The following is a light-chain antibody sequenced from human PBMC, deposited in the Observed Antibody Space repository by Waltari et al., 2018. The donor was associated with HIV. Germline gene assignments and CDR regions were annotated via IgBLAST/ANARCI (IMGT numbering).Light chain of an antibody. Sequence: DIQMTQSPSLLAASMGDRVTFTCRASQSVSNWLAWYQQKPGRAPKLLIDKASSLESGVPSRFSGSGSGAEFTLTISSLQPDDIATYYCQHYNSYPWTFGQGTKVEIK. CDR3: QHYNSYPWT. CDR1: QSVSNW. V-gene: IGKV1-5*03. CDR2: KAS. J-gene: IGKJ1*01.